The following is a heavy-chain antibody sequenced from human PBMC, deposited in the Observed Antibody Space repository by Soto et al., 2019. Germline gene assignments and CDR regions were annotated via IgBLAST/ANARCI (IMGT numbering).Heavy chain of an antibody. CDR3: ARESEQFITPYYYGMDV. D-gene: IGHD3-22*01. V-gene: IGHV1-69*13. CDR1: GGTFSSYA. CDR2: IIPIFGTE. J-gene: IGHJ6*02. Sequence: SVKVSCKASGGTFSSYAISWVRQATGQGREWMGGIIPIFGTENYAQKFRGRVTITADESTSTAYMELSSLRSEDTAVYYCARESEQFITPYYYGMDVWGQGTTVTVSS.